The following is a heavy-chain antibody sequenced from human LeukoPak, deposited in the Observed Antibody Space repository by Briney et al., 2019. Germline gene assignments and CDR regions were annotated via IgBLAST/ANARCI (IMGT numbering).Heavy chain of an antibody. CDR1: GYTFTNYG. J-gene: IGHJ2*01. V-gene: IGHV1-18*04. CDR3: ARPAMAYWYFDL. Sequence: ASVKVSCTASGYTFTNYGISWVRQAPGQGLEWMGWISAYNGNTNYTQKLQGRVTMTTDTSTSTAYMELRSLRSDDTAVYYCARPAMAYWYFDLWGRGTLVTVSS. D-gene: IGHD5-18*01. CDR2: ISAYNGNT.